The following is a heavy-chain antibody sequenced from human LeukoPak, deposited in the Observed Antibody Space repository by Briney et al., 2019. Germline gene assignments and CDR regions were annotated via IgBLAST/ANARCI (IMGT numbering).Heavy chain of an antibody. V-gene: IGHV1-18*04. D-gene: IGHD2-2*01. J-gene: IGHJ4*02. CDR3: ARTDCSSTSCYSIGPFDY. CDR1: GYTFTGYY. CDR2: ISAYNGNT. Sequence: ASVKVSCKASGYTFTGYYMHWVRQAPGQGLEWMGWISAYNGNTNYAQKLQGRVTMTTDTSTSTAYMELRSLRSDDTAVYYCARTDCSSTSCYSIGPFDYWAREPWSPSPQ.